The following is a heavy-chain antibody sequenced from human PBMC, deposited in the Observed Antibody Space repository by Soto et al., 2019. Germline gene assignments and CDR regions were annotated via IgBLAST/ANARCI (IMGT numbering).Heavy chain of an antibody. J-gene: IGHJ3*01. D-gene: IGHD4-17*01. CDR2: IYWDEAK. Sequence: QITLKASAHTLVKYTQTLTLTCTVSGLSLSSTEVGVGWIRQTPGKALEWLALIYWDEAKRYAPSLKSKLTITKATFNDQVILTITNMDLVDTGTYYCAHRSGDTKTFDFWGQGTTVTVSS. V-gene: IGHV2-5*05. CDR3: AHRSGDTKTFDF. CDR1: GLSLSSTEVG.